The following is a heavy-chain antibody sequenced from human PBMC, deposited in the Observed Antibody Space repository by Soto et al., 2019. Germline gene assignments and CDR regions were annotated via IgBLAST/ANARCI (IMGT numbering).Heavy chain of an antibody. J-gene: IGHJ4*02. CDR1: GGSISSGGYY. Sequence: SETLSLTCTVSGGSISSGGYYWSWIRQHPGKGLEWIGYIYYSGSTYYNPSLKSRVTISVDTSKNQFSLKLSSVTAADTAVYYCARDRVYDYIWGSYRHFDYWGQGTLVTVSS. V-gene: IGHV4-31*03. CDR2: IYYSGST. D-gene: IGHD3-16*02. CDR3: ARDRVYDYIWGSYRHFDY.